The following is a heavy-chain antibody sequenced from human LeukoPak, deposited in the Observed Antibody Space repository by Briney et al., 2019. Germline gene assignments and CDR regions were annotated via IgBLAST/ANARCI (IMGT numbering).Heavy chain of an antibody. D-gene: IGHD3-10*01. V-gene: IGHV3-49*04. CDR2: IRSKAYGGTT. Sequence: PGGSLRLSCTASGFTFGDYAMSWVRQAPGKGLEWVGFIRSKAYGGTTEYAASVKGRFTISRDDSRSIAYLQMNSLKTEDTAVYYCTRGISQSFDAFDIWGQGTMVTVSS. CDR1: GFTFGDYA. J-gene: IGHJ3*02. CDR3: TRGISQSFDAFDI.